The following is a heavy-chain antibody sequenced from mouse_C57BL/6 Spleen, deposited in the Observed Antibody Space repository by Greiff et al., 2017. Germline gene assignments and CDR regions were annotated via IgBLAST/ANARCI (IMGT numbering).Heavy chain of an antibody. V-gene: IGHV14-4*01. Sequence: EVQLQQSGAELVRPGASVKLSCTASGFNIKDDYMHWVKQRPEQGLEWIGWFDPENGDTEYASKFQGKATITADTSSNTAYLQLSSLTSEDTAVYYCTTGPYYYGSSYDAMDYWGQGTSVTVSS. J-gene: IGHJ4*01. CDR1: GFNIKDDY. CDR3: TTGPYYYGSSYDAMDY. CDR2: FDPENGDT. D-gene: IGHD1-1*01.